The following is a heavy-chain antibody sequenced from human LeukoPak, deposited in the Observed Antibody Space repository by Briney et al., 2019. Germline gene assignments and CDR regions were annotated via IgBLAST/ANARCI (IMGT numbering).Heavy chain of an antibody. CDR3: ARGKRQLVLDYYYYYGMDV. CDR2: ISYDGSNK. V-gene: IGHV3-30-3*01. J-gene: IGHJ6*02. D-gene: IGHD6-6*01. CDR1: GFTFSSYA. Sequence: GGSLRLSCAASGFTFSSYAMHWVRQAPGKGLEWVAVISYDGSNKYYADSVKGRFTISRDNSKNTLYLQMNSLRAEDTAVYYCARGKRQLVLDYYYYYGMDVWGQGTTVTVS.